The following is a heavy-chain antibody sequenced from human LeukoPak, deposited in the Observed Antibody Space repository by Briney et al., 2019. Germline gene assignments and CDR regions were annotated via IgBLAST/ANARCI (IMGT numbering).Heavy chain of an antibody. CDR2: ISSSSSYI. J-gene: IGHJ4*02. V-gene: IGHV3-21*01. CDR1: GFTFSSYS. CDR3: AREGRNWELSH. D-gene: IGHD1-26*01. Sequence: GSLSLSCAASGFTFSSYSMNWVRQAPGKGLEWVSSISSSSSYIYYADSVKGRFTISRDNAENSLYLQMNSLRAEDTAVYYCAREGRNWELSHWGQGTLVTVSS.